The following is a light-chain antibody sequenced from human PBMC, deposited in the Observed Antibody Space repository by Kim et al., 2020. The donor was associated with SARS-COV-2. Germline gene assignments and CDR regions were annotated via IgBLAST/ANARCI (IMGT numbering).Light chain of an antibody. CDR1: QSVTSNY. CDR2: GAS. J-gene: IGKJ5*01. V-gene: IGKV3-20*01. CDR3: QQYGTSIT. Sequence: EIVLTQSPGTLSLSPGERATLSCRASQSVTSNYLSWYQQKPGQAPRLLIYGASTRATGIPDRFSGSGSGTDFTLTISKLEPDDFAVYYWQQYGTSITFGQGTQLEIK.